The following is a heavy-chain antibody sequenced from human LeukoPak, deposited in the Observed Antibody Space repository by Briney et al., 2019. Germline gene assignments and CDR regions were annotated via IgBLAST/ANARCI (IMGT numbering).Heavy chain of an antibody. CDR3: ARFGRVMFGESPFDY. V-gene: IGHV3-23*01. Sequence: GSLRLSCAASGFTFSSYAMSWVRQAPGKGLEWVSAISGSGGSTYYADSVKGRFTISRDNSKNTLYLQMNSLRAEDTAVYYCARFGRVMFGESPFDYWGQGTLVTVSS. J-gene: IGHJ4*02. CDR2: ISGSGGST. D-gene: IGHD3-10*02. CDR1: GFTFSSYA.